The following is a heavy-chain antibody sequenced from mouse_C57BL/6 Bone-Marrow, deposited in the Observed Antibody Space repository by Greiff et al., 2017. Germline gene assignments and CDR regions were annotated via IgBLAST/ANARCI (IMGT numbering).Heavy chain of an antibody. CDR3: APLYYDYDEKDYYAMDY. CDR1: GYTFTSYW. V-gene: IGHV1-74*01. J-gene: IGHJ4*01. Sequence: QVQLQQPGAELVKPGASVKVSCKASGYTFTSYWMHWVKQRPGQGLEWIGRIHPSDSDTNYNQKFKGKATLTVDKSSSTAYMQLSSLTSEDSAVYYCAPLYYDYDEKDYYAMDYWGQGTSVTVSS. D-gene: IGHD2-4*01. CDR2: IHPSDSDT.